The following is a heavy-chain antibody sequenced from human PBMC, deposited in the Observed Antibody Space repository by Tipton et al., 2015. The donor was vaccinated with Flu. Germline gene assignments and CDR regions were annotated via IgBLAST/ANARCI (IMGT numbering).Heavy chain of an antibody. V-gene: IGHV3-53*01. CDR3: AREPLGAHDYGDS. J-gene: IGHJ4*02. CDR2: IYSGGST. Sequence: SLRLSCAASGFTVSSNYMSWVRQAPGKGLEWVSVIYSGGSTYYADSVKGRFTISRDNSKNPLYLQMNSLRAEDTAVYYCAREPLGAHDYGDSWGQGTLVAVAS. CDR1: GFTVSSNY.